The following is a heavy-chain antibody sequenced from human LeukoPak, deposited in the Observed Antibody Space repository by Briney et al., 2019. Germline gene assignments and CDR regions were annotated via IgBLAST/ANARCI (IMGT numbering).Heavy chain of an antibody. CDR3: ARAREDDFWSGPNWFDP. V-gene: IGHV3-21*01. D-gene: IGHD3-3*01. J-gene: IGHJ5*02. CDR2: IISSSSYI. CDR1: GFTFSSYS. Sequence: GGSLRLSCAASGFTFSSYSMNWVRQAPGKGLEWVSTIISSSSYIYYADSVKGRFTISRDNAKNSLYLQMNSLRAEDTAVYYCARAREDDFWSGPNWFDPWGQGTLVTVSS.